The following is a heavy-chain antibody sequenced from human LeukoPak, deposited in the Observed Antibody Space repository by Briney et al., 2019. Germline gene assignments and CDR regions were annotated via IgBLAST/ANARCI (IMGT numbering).Heavy chain of an antibody. CDR1: GFTFSSYG. CDR3: AKDSGGPLDY. CDR2: IRYDVSNE. V-gene: IGHV3-30*02. J-gene: IGHJ4*02. D-gene: IGHD3-16*01. Sequence: GGTLRLSCAASGFTFSSYGITWVRQAPGKGLEWVAFIRYDVSNEYYADSVKGRFTISRDNSKNTLYLQMNSLRTEDTAVYYCAKDSGGPLDYWGQGTLVTVSS.